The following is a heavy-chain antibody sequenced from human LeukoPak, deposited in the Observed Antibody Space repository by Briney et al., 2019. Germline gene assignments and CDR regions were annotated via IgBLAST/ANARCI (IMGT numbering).Heavy chain of an antibody. J-gene: IGHJ4*02. D-gene: IGHD1-7*01. CDR3: ASGTTGTTGFNY. CDR1: GFSFSDYT. V-gene: IGHV3-21*01. Sequence: GGSLRLSCTASGFSFSDYTINWVRQAPGKGLEWVSSISSGSAYIHYADSVKGRFTISRDNAKNSLNLQMSSLRAEDTAVYYCASGTTGTTGFNYWGQGTLVTVSS. CDR2: ISSGSAYI.